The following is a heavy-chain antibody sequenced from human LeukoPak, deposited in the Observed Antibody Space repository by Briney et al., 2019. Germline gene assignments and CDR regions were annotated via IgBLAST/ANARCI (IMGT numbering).Heavy chain of an antibody. Sequence: GGSLRLSCAASGFTFSNYWMSGVRQAPGKGLEWVANIKQDGSEKYYVDSVKGRFTISRDKAKNSLYLQMKSLRAEDTAVYYCARVLSGYDYKAFDIWGQGTMVTVSS. J-gene: IGHJ3*02. V-gene: IGHV3-7*01. D-gene: IGHD5-12*01. CDR1: GFTFSNYW. CDR3: ARVLSGYDYKAFDI. CDR2: IKQDGSEK.